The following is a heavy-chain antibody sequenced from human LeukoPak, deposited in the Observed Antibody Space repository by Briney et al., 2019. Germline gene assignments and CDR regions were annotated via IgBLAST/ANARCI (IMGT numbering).Heavy chain of an antibody. D-gene: IGHD2-2*01. CDR1: GGTFSSYA. J-gene: IGHJ4*02. CDR3: ASLVGSSTSLYYFDY. V-gene: IGHV1-69*04. CDR2: IIPILGIA. Sequence: ASVKVSCKASGGTFSSYAISWMRQAPGQGLEWMGRIIPILGIANYAQKFQGRVTITADKSTSTAYMELSSLRSEDTAVYYCASLVGSSTSLYYFDYWGQGTLVTVSS.